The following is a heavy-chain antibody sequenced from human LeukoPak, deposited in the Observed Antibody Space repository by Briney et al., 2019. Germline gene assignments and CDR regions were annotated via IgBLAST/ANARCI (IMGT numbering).Heavy chain of an antibody. CDR2: ISPGSNYK. Sequence: GGSLRLSCAASGFTVSSNYMSWVRQAPGKGLEWVSSISPGSNYKHYANSVKGRFTISRDNAKNSLYLQMNSLGAEDTALYYCARGRGCSSLSCYPDYWGQGTLVTVSS. CDR3: ARGRGCSSLSCYPDY. D-gene: IGHD2-2*01. V-gene: IGHV3-21*01. J-gene: IGHJ4*02. CDR1: GFTVSSNY.